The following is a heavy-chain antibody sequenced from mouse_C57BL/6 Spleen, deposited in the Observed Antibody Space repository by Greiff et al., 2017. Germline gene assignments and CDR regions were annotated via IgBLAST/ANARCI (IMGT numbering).Heavy chain of an antibody. V-gene: IGHV1-26*01. CDR2: INPNNGGT. J-gene: IGHJ4*01. CDR3: ARSLGYYYAMDY. Sequence: EVQLQQSGPELVKPGASAKISCKASGYTFTDYYMNWVKQSHGKSLEWIGDINPNNGGTSYNQKFKGKATLTVDKSSSTAYMELRSLTSEDSAVYYCARSLGYYYAMDYWGQGTSVTVSS. CDR1: GYTFTDYY.